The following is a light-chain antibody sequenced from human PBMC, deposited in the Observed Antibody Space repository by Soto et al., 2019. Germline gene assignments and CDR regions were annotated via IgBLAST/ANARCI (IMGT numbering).Light chain of an antibody. CDR2: GAS. J-gene: IGKJ2*01. CDR3: QQSNSFPFT. CDR1: QGISNW. Sequence: DIQMTQSPSSVSASVGERVTITCRASQGISNWLAWYQQKPGKAPNLLIYGASNLQSGVPSIFSGSGSGTDFTLTISSLQHEDFETYYCQQSNSFPFTFGQGTRLDIK. V-gene: IGKV1-12*01.